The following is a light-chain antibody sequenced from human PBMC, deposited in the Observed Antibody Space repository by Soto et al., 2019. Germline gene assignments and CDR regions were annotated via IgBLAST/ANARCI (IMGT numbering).Light chain of an antibody. CDR1: SNDVGSCNC. V-gene: IGLV2-14*03. CDR2: DVT. Sequence: QSALTQPASVSGSPGQSITISCTGTSNDVGSCNCVSWYQQHPGKAPKLLISDVTTRPSGVSNRFSGSNSANTASLTISGLQPEDEAYYYFSSYSTIATRVFGSGTKLTVL. J-gene: IGLJ1*01. CDR3: SSYSTIATRV.